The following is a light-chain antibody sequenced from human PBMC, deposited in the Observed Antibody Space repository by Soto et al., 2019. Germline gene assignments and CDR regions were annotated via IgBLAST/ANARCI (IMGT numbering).Light chain of an antibody. J-gene: IGLJ1*01. CDR2: ANI. Sequence: QSVLTQPPSVSGAPGQRVTISCTGSSSNIGAVYDVHWYQQLPGTAPKLLIYANINRPSGVPDRFSGSKSGTSASLAITGLQAEDEADYYCQSYDSSLSSYVFGTGTKVTVL. CDR1: SSNIGAVYD. CDR3: QSYDSSLSSYV. V-gene: IGLV1-40*01.